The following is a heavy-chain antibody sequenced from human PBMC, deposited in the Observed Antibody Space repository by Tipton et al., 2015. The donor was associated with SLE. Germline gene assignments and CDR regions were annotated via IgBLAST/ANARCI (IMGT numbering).Heavy chain of an antibody. CDR2: IYYSGST. V-gene: IGHV4-39*07. CDR1: GGSISSSSYY. Sequence: TLSLTCTVSGGSISSSSYYWGWIRQPPGKGLEWIGSIYYSGSTYYNPSLKSRVTISVDTSKNPFSLKLSSVTAADTAVYYCARPGSSGSYGAFDIWGQGTMVTVSS. D-gene: IGHD1-26*01. CDR3: ARPGSSGSYGAFDI. J-gene: IGHJ3*02.